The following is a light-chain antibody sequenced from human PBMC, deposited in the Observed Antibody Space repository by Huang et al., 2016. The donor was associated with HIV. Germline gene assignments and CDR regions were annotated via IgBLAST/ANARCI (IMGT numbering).Light chain of an antibody. CDR3: QQSYSTLLFT. V-gene: IGKV1-39*01. CDR1: QNIKKY. CDR2: GAS. Sequence: DIQMTQSPSSLSASVGVRVTITCRASQNIKKYLNWYQQKPGKGPKLLIYGASSLQSGVPSRFSGSGSGTDFTLTISSLQPEDFATYYCQQSYSTLLFTFGPGTKVDI. J-gene: IGKJ3*01.